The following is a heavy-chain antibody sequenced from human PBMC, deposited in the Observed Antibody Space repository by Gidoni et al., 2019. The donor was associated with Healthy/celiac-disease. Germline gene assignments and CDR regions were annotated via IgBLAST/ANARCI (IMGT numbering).Heavy chain of an antibody. CDR2: IYYSGST. V-gene: IGHV4-59*01. CDR3: ASGRGEGQWLGRVYFDY. Sequence: QVQLQESGPGLVKPSETLSLTCTVSGGSISSYYWSWIRQPPGKGLEWIGYIYYSGSTNYNPSLKSRVTISVDTSKNQFSLKLSSVTAADTAVYYCASGRGEGQWLGRVYFDYWGQGTLVTVSS. CDR1: GGSISSYY. D-gene: IGHD6-19*01. J-gene: IGHJ4*02.